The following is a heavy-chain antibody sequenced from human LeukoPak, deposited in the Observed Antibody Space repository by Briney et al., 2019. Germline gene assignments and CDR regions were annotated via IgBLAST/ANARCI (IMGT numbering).Heavy chain of an antibody. CDR2: ISSSSSYI. V-gene: IGHV3-21*04. J-gene: IGHJ4*02. CDR1: GFTFSSYT. D-gene: IGHD3-10*01. CDR3: GKDMSPGGLDN. Sequence: PGGSLRLSCAASGFTFSSYTMNWVRQAPGKGLEWVSSISSSSSYIYYADSVKGRFTISRDNAKNSLYLQMNSLRAEDTALYYCGKDMSPGGLDNWGQGTLVTVSS.